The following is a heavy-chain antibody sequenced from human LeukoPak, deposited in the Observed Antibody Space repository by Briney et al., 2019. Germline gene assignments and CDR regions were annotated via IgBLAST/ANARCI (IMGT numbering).Heavy chain of an antibody. CDR1: GLTFSNYD. Sequence: PGGSLRLSCAASGLTFSNYDMNWVRQAPGKGLEWVSYISRSASTIYYADSVKGRFPISRDNAKNSLYLQMNSLRAEDTAVYYCARETHLATHFFDYWGQGTLVTVSS. D-gene: IGHD3-3*02. J-gene: IGHJ4*02. V-gene: IGHV3-48*03. CDR2: ISRSASTI. CDR3: ARETHLATHFFDY.